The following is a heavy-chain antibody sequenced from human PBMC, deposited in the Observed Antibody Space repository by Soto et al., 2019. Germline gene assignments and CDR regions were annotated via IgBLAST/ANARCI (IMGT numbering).Heavy chain of an antibody. CDR1: GFTFDDYT. Sequence: GGSLRLSCAASGFTFDDYTMQWVRQAPGKGLEWVSLISWDGGITYYADSVKGRFTISRDNSKNSLYLQMNSLTTEDTALYYCAKAGAYNYGSYFDYRGQGTLVTVSS. D-gene: IGHD5-18*01. V-gene: IGHV3-43*01. CDR3: AKAGAYNYGSYFDY. CDR2: ISWDGGIT. J-gene: IGHJ4*02.